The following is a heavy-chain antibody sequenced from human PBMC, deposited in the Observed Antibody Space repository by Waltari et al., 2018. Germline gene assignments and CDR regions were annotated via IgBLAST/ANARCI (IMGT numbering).Heavy chain of an antibody. D-gene: IGHD3-10*01. CDR2: IIPIFGTA. CDR1: GGTFSSYA. CDR3: ARAELLWFGESYRPTNFDY. Sequence: QVQLVQSGAEVKKPGSSVKVSCKASGGTFSSYAISWVRQAPGQGLEWMGGIIPIFGTANYAQKFQGRVTITTDESTSTAYMELSSLRSEDTAVYYCARAELLWFGESYRPTNFDYWGQGTLVTVSS. V-gene: IGHV1-69*05. J-gene: IGHJ4*02.